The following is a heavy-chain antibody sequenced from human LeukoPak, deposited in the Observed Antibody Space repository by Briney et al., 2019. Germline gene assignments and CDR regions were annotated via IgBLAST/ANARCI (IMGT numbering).Heavy chain of an antibody. V-gene: IGHV4-59*01. CDR2: IYYSGST. CDR3: ARDPSRFGELWGYYYYGMDV. Sequence: SETLSLTCTVSGGSISSYYWSWTRQPPGKGLVWIGYIYYSGSTNYNPSLKSRVTISVDTSKNQFSLKLSSVTAADTAVYYCARDPSRFGELWGYYYYGMDVWGQGTTVTVSS. J-gene: IGHJ6*02. D-gene: IGHD3-10*01. CDR1: GGSISSYY.